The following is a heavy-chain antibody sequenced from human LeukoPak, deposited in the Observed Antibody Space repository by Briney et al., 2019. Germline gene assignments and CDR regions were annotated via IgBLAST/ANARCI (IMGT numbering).Heavy chain of an antibody. CDR2: IYYSGST. CDR3: ARVSAGVWVTHNWFDP. J-gene: IGHJ5*02. Sequence: SETLSLTCAVYGGSFSGYYWSWIRQHPGKGLEWIGYIYYSGSTYYNPSLKSRVTISVDTSKNQFSLKLSSVTAADTAVYYCARVSAGVWVTHNWFDPWGQGTLVTVSS. V-gene: IGHV4-31*11. CDR1: GGSFSGYY. D-gene: IGHD6-13*01.